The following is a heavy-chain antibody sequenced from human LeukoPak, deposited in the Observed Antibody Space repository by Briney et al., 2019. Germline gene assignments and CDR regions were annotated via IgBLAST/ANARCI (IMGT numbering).Heavy chain of an antibody. J-gene: IGHJ4*02. Sequence: PGGSLRLSCAASGFTVSSNYMSWVRQAPGKGLEWVSVIYSGGSTYYADSVKGRFTISRDNSKHTLYLQMNSLRAEDTAVYYCARDSSYDSSGYYYNFDYWGQGTLVTVSS. CDR3: ARDSSYDSSGYYYNFDY. V-gene: IGHV3-66*01. CDR1: GFTVSSNY. CDR2: IYSGGST. D-gene: IGHD3-22*01.